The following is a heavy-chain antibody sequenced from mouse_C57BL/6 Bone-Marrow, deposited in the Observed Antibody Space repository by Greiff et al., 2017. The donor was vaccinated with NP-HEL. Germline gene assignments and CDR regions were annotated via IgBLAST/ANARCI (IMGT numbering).Heavy chain of an antibody. J-gene: IGHJ4*01. CDR3: ARFGTGTGYAMDY. CDR1: GYTFTSYW. V-gene: IGHV1-55*01. Sequence: VQLQQPGAELVKPGASVKMSCKASGYTFTSYWITWVKQRPGQGLEWIGDIYPGSGSTNYNEKFKSKATLTVDTSSSTAYMPLSSLTSEDSAVYYCARFGTGTGYAMDYWGQGTSVTVSS. D-gene: IGHD4-1*01. CDR2: IYPGSGST.